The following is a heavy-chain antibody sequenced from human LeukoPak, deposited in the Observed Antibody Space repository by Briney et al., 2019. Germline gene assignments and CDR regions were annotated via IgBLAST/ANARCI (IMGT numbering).Heavy chain of an antibody. CDR2: ITYDASST. Sequence: GGSLRLSCATSGFTFSHYWMHWVRQVRGKGLVWVSRITYDASSTTYADSVKGRFTISRDNAKNTLYLQMSRLRADDTAVYYCARGGVNGAFDIWGQGTMVTVSS. D-gene: IGHD2-21*01. J-gene: IGHJ3*02. CDR3: ARGGVNGAFDI. V-gene: IGHV3-74*03. CDR1: GFTFSHYW.